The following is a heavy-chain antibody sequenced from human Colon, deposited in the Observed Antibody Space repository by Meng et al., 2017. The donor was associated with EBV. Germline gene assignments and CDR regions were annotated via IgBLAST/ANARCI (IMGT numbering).Heavy chain of an antibody. CDR2: VSGIGDNI. CDR1: VFTFLIHC. D-gene: IGHD1-14*01. Sequence: EGQFWGGGGGLVPSVGPLRLSCAVSVFTFLIHCVRWVREAPVEGLERVSAVSGIGDNIYYADSGKGRFTISRDNSKNTENLHMNSLSAEDTAVDYCVPSPGGQGTLVTVSS. CDR3: VPSP. V-gene: IGHV3-23*01. J-gene: IGHJ4*02.